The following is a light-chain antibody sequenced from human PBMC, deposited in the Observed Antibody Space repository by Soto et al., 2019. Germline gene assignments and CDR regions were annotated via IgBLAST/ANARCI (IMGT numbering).Light chain of an antibody. CDR3: QQYNSYPWT. CDR2: DAS. V-gene: IGKV1-5*01. J-gene: IGKJ1*01. Sequence: DIQMTQSPSTLSASIGDRVTITCRASQGISNWLAWYQQKPGKAPKLLIYDASSLESGVPSRFSGSGSGTEFTLTISSLQPDDFATDYCQQYNSYPWTFGQGTKVEIK. CDR1: QGISNW.